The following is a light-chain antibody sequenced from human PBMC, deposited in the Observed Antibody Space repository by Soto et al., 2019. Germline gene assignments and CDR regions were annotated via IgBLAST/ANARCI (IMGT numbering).Light chain of an antibody. CDR1: SSNIESNF. CDR3: VAWDTSLTTTVL. J-gene: IGLJ2*01. V-gene: IGLV1-51*01. CDR2: DNY. Sequence: QSVLTQPPSVSAAPGQKVIISCSGSSSNIESNFVSWYQQLPGTAPKLLIFDNYKRPSGIPDRFSGSKSGTSATLGITGLQTGDEADYYCVAWDTSLTTTVLFGGGTKVTVL.